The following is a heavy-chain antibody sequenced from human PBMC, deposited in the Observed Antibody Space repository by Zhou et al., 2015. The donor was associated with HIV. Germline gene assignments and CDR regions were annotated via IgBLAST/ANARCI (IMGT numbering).Heavy chain of an antibody. CDR1: GAPFNTFA. CDR3: TRGRWEVPDAY. J-gene: IGHJ4*02. V-gene: IGHV1-69*06. Sequence: QVQLVQSGAELRKPGSSVKVSCKTSGAPFNTFALNWVRQAPGQGPEWMGSITPMFGTADYARKFQGRVSITADTSTRTGYMELQSLRYEDTAMYYCTRGRWEVPDAYWGQGTLVTVSP. D-gene: IGHD1-26*01. CDR2: ITPMFGTA.